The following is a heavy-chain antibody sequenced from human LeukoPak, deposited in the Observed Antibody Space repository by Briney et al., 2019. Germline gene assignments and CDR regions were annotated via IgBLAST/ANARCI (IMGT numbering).Heavy chain of an antibody. D-gene: IGHD1-1*01. J-gene: IGHJ3*01. CDR3: ARNPLQLDALDF. CDR2: IYYSGST. V-gene: IGHV4-59*12. CDR1: DGSISSYY. Sequence: SETLSLTCTVSDGSISSYYWSWIRQPPGKGLEWIGYIYYSGSTNYNPSLESRVSVSIDTSKSQFSLKLTSVTAADTAVYFCARNPLQLDALDFWGQGTNVIVSS.